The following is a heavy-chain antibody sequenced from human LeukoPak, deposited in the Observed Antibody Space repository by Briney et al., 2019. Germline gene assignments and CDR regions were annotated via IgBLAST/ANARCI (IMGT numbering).Heavy chain of an antibody. CDR1: GFTFSDAW. CDR3: ARGQPPSYYDMDV. Sequence: GGSLRLSCAASGFTFSDAWMTWVRQAPGKGLEWVAVIWSDGSSKHYADSVKGRFTISRDNSKNTLYLQMSGLRAEDTALYYCARGQPPSYYDMDVWGQGTTVTVSS. CDR2: IWSDGSSK. V-gene: IGHV3-33*08. J-gene: IGHJ6*02. D-gene: IGHD6-13*01.